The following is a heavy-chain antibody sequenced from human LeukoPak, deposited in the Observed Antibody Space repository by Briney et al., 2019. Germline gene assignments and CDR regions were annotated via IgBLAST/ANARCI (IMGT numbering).Heavy chain of an antibody. D-gene: IGHD5-18*01. CDR1: GFTFSSYA. CDR2: ITASGGNT. V-gene: IGHV3-23*01. Sequence: PGGSLRLSRAASGFTFSSYAMGWVRQAPGKGLEWVSAITASGGNTYYADSVKGRFTISRDNSKNTLYLQVNSLRADDTAVYYCAKGNGYSYGRYYFDYWGQGTLVTVSS. CDR3: AKGNGYSYGRYYFDY. J-gene: IGHJ4*02.